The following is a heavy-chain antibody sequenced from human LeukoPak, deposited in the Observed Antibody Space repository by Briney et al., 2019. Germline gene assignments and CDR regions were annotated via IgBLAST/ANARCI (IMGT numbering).Heavy chain of an antibody. J-gene: IGHJ4*02. CDR2: ISGSGGST. Sequence: GGSLRLSCAASGFTFSSYAMSWVRQAPGKGLEWVSAISGSGGSTYYADSVKSRFTISRDNSKNTLYLQMNSLRAEDTAVYYCAKAVGYSSSSNYWGQGALVTVSS. V-gene: IGHV3-23*01. D-gene: IGHD6-6*01. CDR1: GFTFSSYA. CDR3: AKAVGYSSSSNY.